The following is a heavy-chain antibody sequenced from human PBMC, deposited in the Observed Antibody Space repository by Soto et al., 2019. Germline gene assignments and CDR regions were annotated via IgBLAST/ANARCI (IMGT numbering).Heavy chain of an antibody. CDR2: INGGDDSE. Sequence: GGSLRLSCAVSGFNFRTSPMSWVRRAPGKGLEWVSGINGGDDSEHYIESVRGRFTIIRDNSKNTLFLQMNNLRAEDTAVYYCAKDLIAAAVAYFDYWGQGTLVTVSS. J-gene: IGHJ4*02. V-gene: IGHV3-23*01. CDR1: GFNFRTSP. D-gene: IGHD6-13*01. CDR3: AKDLIAAAVAYFDY.